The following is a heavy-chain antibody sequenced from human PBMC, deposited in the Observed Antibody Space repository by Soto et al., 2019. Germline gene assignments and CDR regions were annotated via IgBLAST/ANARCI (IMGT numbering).Heavy chain of an antibody. J-gene: IGHJ4*02. CDR2: ISYDGSSK. V-gene: IGHV3-30-3*01. CDR1: GFTFSSYA. CDR3: AREVGYYDSSGYDY. Sequence: QVQLVESGGGVVQPGRSLRLSCAASGFTFSSYAMHWVRQAPGKGLEWVAVISYDGSSKYYADSVKGRFTISRDNSKNTLYLQMDSLRAEDTAVYYCAREVGYYDSSGYDYWGQGTLVTVSS. D-gene: IGHD3-22*01.